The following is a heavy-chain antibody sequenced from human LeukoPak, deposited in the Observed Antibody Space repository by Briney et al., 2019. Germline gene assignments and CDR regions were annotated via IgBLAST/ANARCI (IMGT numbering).Heavy chain of an antibody. CDR3: ARDKGPYWYFDP. V-gene: IGHV4-59*01. Sequence: PSETLSLTCTVSDGSISSYYWNWIRQPPGKGLEWIGNIFNSGSTDYNPSLKSRVTISVNTSKNQISLKLSSVTAADTAVYYCARDKGPYWYFDPWGRGTLVTVSS. CDR2: IFNSGST. CDR1: DGSISSYY. J-gene: IGHJ2*01.